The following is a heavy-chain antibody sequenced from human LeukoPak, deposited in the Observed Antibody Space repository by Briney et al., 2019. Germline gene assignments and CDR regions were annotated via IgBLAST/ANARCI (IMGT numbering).Heavy chain of an antibody. J-gene: IGHJ4*02. Sequence: GESLKISCKISGYILTRNWIGWVRQVPGKGLEWMGLAYPGDSGAKYSPSFQGQVTISADKSISTAYLQWSSLKASDTAMYHCARLHYYDSSGYYPGVFDYWGQGTLVTGSS. V-gene: IGHV5-51*01. CDR1: GYILTRNW. CDR2: AYPGDSGA. D-gene: IGHD3-22*01. CDR3: ARLHYYDSSGYYPGVFDY.